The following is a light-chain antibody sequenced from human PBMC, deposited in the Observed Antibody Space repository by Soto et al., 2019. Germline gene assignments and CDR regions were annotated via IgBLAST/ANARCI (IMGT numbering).Light chain of an antibody. CDR1: QSISSW. Sequence: DIQMIQSPSTLSASVGDRATITCRASQSISSWLAWYQQKPGKAPKLLIYDASSLESGVPSRFSGSGSGTEFTLTISRLQPDDFATYYCQQYNSYVWTFGQGTKVDIK. J-gene: IGKJ1*01. CDR2: DAS. CDR3: QQYNSYVWT. V-gene: IGKV1-5*01.